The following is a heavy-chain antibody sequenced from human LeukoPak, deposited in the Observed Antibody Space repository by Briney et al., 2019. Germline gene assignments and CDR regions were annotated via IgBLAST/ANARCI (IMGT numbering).Heavy chain of an antibody. CDR2: ISAYNGNT. J-gene: IGHJ4*02. CDR1: GYTFTSYG. Sequence: GASVKVSCKASGYTFTSYGISWVRQAPGQGLEWMGWISAYNGNTNYAQKLQGRVTMTTDTSTSTAHMELRSLRSDDTAVYYCARGRSGYDATAVDYCGQGTLVTVSS. CDR3: ARGRSGYDATAVDY. D-gene: IGHD5-12*01. V-gene: IGHV1-18*01.